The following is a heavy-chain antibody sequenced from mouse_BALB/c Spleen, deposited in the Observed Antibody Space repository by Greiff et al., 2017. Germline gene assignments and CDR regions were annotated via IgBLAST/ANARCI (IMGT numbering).Heavy chain of an antibody. CDR1: GYTFTSYW. V-gene: IGHV1-7*01. CDR3: ARYLYYYGSSYAMDY. D-gene: IGHD1-1*01. CDR2: INPSTGYT. Sequence: QVQLQQSGAELAKPGASVKMSCKASGYTFTSYWMHWVKQRPGQGLEWIGYINPSTGYTEYNQKFKDKATLTADKSSSTAYMQLSSLTSDDSAVYYCARYLYYYGSSYAMDYWGQGTSVTVSS. J-gene: IGHJ4*01.